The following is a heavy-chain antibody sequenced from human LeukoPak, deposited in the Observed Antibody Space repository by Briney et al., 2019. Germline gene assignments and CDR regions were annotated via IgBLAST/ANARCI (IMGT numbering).Heavy chain of an antibody. D-gene: IGHD3-22*01. J-gene: IGHJ4*02. CDR2: IYTSGST. Sequence: SETLSLTCTVSGGSISSGSYYWSWIRQPAGKGLEWIGRIYTSGSTNYNPSLKSRVTISVDTSKNQFSLKLSSVTAADTAVYYCARDSSGPIDYWGQGTLVTVSS. V-gene: IGHV4-61*02. CDR1: GGSISSGSYY. CDR3: ARDSSGPIDY.